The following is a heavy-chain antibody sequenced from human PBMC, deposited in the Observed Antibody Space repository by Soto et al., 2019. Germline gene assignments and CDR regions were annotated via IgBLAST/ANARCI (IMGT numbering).Heavy chain of an antibody. CDR1: GGSISSSNW. CDR2: IYHSGST. D-gene: IGHD2-2*01. Sequence: PSETLSLTCAVSGGSISSSNWWSWVRQPPGKGLEWIGEIYHSGSTNYNPSLKSRVTISVDKSKNQFSLKLSSVTAADTAVYYCARLGYCISTSCVNWFDSSEQGSLVIVSS. CDR3: ARLGYCISTSCVNWFDS. V-gene: IGHV4-4*02. J-gene: IGHJ5*01.